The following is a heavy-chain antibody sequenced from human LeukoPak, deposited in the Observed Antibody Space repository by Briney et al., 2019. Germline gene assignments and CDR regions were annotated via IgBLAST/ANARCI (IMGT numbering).Heavy chain of an antibody. D-gene: IGHD1-26*01. Sequence: GGSLRLSCTASGFTFDDYAMHWVRQAPGKGLEWVSGISWSSGSLGYADSVKGRFIISRDNAKNSLFLQMSSLRAEDTALYYCARDWDRWGQGTLVTVSS. CDR2: ISWSSGSL. CDR3: ARDWDR. CDR1: GFTFDDYA. V-gene: IGHV3-9*01. J-gene: IGHJ4*02.